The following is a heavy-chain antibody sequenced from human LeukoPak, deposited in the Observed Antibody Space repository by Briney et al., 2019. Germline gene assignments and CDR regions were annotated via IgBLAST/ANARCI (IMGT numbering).Heavy chain of an antibody. D-gene: IGHD3-22*01. J-gene: IGHJ5*02. CDR1: GYTFTGYY. CDR2: INPNSGGT. CDR3: AREADSGYYFS. Sequence: ASVKVSCKASGYTFTGYYMHWVRQAPGQGLEWMGWINPNSGGTNYAQKFQGRATMARDTSISTAYMELSRLRSDDTAVYYCAREADSGYYFSWGQGTLVTVSS. V-gene: IGHV1-2*02.